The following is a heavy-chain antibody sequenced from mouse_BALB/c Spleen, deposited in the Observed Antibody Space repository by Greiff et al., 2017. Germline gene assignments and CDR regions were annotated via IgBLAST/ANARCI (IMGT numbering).Heavy chain of an antibody. CDR1: GFSLTGYG. J-gene: IGHJ4*01. D-gene: IGHD1-1*01. CDR2: IWGDGST. CDR3: ALSYYGSSYGYYAMDY. V-gene: IGHV2-6-7*01. Sequence: VKLMESGPGLVAPSQSLSITCTVSGFSLTGYGVNWVRQPPGKGLEWLGMIWGDGSTDYNSALKSRLSISKDNSKSQVFLKMNSLQTDDTARYYCALSYYGSSYGYYAMDYWGQGTSVTVSS.